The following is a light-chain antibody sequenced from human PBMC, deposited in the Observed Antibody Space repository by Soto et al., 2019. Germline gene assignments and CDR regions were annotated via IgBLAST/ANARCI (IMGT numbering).Light chain of an antibody. J-gene: IGLJ3*02. CDR2: GVT. CDR3: CSFAGRYTWV. Sequence: QSALTQPRSVSGSPGQSLTISCTGTDSDVGDYNSVSWFQQHPGKAPKLIISGVTKRPSGVPDRFSGSKSGNTASLTISGLQAEDEADYYCCSFAGRYTWVFGGGTKVTV. CDR1: DSDVGDYNS. V-gene: IGLV2-11*01.